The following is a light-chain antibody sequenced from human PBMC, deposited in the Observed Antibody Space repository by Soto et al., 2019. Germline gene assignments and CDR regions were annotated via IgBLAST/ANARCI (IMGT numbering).Light chain of an antibody. CDR2: EVN. Sequence: QSVLTQPPSASGSPGQSVTISCTGTSSDVGNYDSVSWYQHHPGKAPQAVIYEVNKRPSGVPDRFSGSKSGNTASLTVSGLQAEDEGDYYCSSYAGSNNYVFXTGAKVTVL. CDR3: SSYAGSNNYV. CDR1: SSDVGNYDS. J-gene: IGLJ1*01. V-gene: IGLV2-8*01.